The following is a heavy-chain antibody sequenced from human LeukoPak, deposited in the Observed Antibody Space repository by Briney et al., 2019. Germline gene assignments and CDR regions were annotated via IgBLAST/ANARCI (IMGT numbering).Heavy chain of an antibody. CDR2: INHSGST. V-gene: IGHV4-39*07. D-gene: IGHD3-22*01. CDR3: ARGRHLDDSSGYFAWYFDY. J-gene: IGHJ4*02. CDR1: GGSISSSSYY. Sequence: SETLSLTCTVSGGSISSSSYYWGWIRQPPGKGLEWIGEINHSGSTNYNPSVKSRVTISVDTSKNKFSLTLSSVTAADTAVYYCARGRHLDDSSGYFAWYFDYWGQGTLVTVSS.